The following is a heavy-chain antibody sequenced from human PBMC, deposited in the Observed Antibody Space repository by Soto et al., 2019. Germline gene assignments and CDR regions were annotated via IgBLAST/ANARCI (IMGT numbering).Heavy chain of an antibody. Sequence: QVQLQESGPGLVKPSETLSLTCTVSGGSISSYYWSWIRQPPGKGLEWIGYIYYSGSTNYNPSLKSRVTISVDTFKNQFSLKLSSVTAADTAVYYCAGETPGGPFDYWGQGTLVTVSS. V-gene: IGHV4-59*01. CDR1: GGSISSYY. D-gene: IGHD3-10*01. J-gene: IGHJ4*02. CDR3: AGETPGGPFDY. CDR2: IYYSGST.